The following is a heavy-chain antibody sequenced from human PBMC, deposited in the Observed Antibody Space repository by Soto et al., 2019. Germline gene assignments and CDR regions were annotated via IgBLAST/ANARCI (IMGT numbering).Heavy chain of an antibody. Sequence: SETLSLTCIVSGYSVSSSDYYWAWIRQPPGKGLEWIGSMFYSGLTYYNPSLKSRVTLSVDTSKNQFSVRLNSVTAADTAVYYCAPLSVSLSGPYGIHVWGQGTTVTVSS. CDR2: MFYSGLT. V-gene: IGHV4-39*01. D-gene: IGHD2-15*01. CDR1: GYSVSSSDYY. J-gene: IGHJ6*02. CDR3: APLSVSLSGPYGIHV.